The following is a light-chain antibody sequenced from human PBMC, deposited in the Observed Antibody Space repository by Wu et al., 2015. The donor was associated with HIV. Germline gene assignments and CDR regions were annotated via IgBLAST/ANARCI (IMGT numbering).Light chain of an antibody. CDR3: HQYGSSPYT. Sequence: EIVLTQSPATLSLSPGERATLSCRASQIITSSYLAWYQQKPGQAPRLLIYGASYRAPGIPDRVSGSGSGTDFTLTISRLDPEDAAIYYCHQYGSSPYTFGLGDQPWRSN. V-gene: IGKV3-20*01. CDR1: QIITSSY. J-gene: IGKJ2*01. CDR2: GAS.